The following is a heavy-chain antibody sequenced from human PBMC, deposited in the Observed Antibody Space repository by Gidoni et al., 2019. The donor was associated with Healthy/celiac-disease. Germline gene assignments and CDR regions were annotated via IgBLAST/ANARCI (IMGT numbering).Heavy chain of an antibody. D-gene: IGHD2-21*02. J-gene: IGHJ4*02. CDR2: ISGSGGST. CDR1: GFTFSSYA. CDR3: AKDLKGSVVVTAIPDY. V-gene: IGHV3-23*01. Sequence: EVQLLESGGGLVQPGGSLRLSCAASGFTFSSYAMSWVRQAPGKGLEWVSAISGSGGSTYYADSVKGRFTISRDNSKNTLYLQMNSLRAEDTAVYYCAKDLKGSVVVTAIPDYWGQGTLVTVSS.